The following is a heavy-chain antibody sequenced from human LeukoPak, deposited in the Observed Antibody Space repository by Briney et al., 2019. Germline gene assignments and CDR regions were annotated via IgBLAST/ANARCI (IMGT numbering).Heavy chain of an antibody. D-gene: IGHD3-10*01. CDR3: ARGRITEWYCYGSGPIY. V-gene: IGHV1-8*01. CDR1: GYTFTSYD. Sequence: ASVKVSCKASGYTFTSYDINWVRQATGQGLEWMGWMNPNSGNTGYAQKFQGRVTMTRNTSISTAYMELSSLRSEDTAVYYCARGRITEWYCYGSGPIYWGQGTLVTVSS. J-gene: IGHJ4*02. CDR2: MNPNSGNT.